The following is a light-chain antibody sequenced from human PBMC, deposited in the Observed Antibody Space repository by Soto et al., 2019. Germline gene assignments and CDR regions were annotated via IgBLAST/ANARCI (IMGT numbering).Light chain of an antibody. J-gene: IGLJ2*01. Sequence: QSVLTHPASVSGSLGHSITISCTETSSDVGNYNYVSWYQQHPDKAPKLMIFDVSNRPSGISNRFSGSKSGNTASLTISGLQAEDEADYFCSSYTSTSNVIFGGGTKVTVL. CDR3: SSYTSTSNVI. V-gene: IGLV2-14*01. CDR1: SSDVGNYNY. CDR2: DVS.